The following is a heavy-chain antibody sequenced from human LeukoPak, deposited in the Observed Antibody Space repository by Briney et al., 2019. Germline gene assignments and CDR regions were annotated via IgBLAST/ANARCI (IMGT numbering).Heavy chain of an antibody. J-gene: IGHJ4*02. Sequence: GGSLRLSCAASRFAFSSYVMGWVRQAPGKGLAWVSTISGGSGSTYCADSVKGRFTISRDNSKNTLYLQMNSLRDEDTAVYYCAKHRFESGGYHSTDWGQGTLVTVSS. D-gene: IGHD3-22*01. V-gene: IGHV3-23*01. CDR1: RFAFSSYV. CDR3: AKHRFESGGYHSTD. CDR2: ISGGSGST.